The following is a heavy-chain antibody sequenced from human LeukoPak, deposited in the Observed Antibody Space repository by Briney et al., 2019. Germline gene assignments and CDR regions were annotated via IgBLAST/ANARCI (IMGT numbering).Heavy chain of an antibody. CDR1: GFSLDDYA. V-gene: IGHV3-9*01. D-gene: IGHD6-13*01. Sequence: GRSLRLSCAGSGFSLDDYAMHWVRQAPGKGLEWVSSVSWDSGTKVYADSVKGRFTISRDNAKNSLYLQMNSLRAEDTAIYYCERDTSPSSRSSYFDALDMWGQGTMVTVSS. J-gene: IGHJ3*02. CDR3: ERDTSPSSRSSYFDALDM. CDR2: VSWDSGTK.